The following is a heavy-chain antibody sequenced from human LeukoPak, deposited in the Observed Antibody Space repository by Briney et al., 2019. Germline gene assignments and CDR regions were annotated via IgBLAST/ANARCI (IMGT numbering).Heavy chain of an antibody. D-gene: IGHD6-13*01. CDR2: ISSSGSTI. CDR3: ARANQLGIAAAGTYYYYYYMDV. V-gene: IGHV3-48*03. Sequence: PGGSLRLSCAASGFTFSSYEMNWVRQAPGKGLEWVSYISSSGSTIYYADSVKGRFTISRDNSKNTLYLQMNSLRAEDTAVYYCARANQLGIAAAGTYYYYYYMDVWGKGTTVTVSS. CDR1: GFTFSSYE. J-gene: IGHJ6*03.